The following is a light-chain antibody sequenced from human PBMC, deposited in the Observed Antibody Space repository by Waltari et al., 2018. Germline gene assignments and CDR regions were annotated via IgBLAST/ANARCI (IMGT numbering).Light chain of an antibody. V-gene: IGLV1-47*01. CDR3: ATWDGSLTAWV. CDR1: TSNIGRNY. Sequence: QSVLTQPPSASGTPGQRVTISCSGGTSNIGRNYVYWYQQFPGTAPKLLVYRNNERPPGVPDRISGSKSGTSASLAISGLRSEDEADYYCATWDGSLTAWVFGGGTKLTVL. CDR2: RNN. J-gene: IGLJ3*02.